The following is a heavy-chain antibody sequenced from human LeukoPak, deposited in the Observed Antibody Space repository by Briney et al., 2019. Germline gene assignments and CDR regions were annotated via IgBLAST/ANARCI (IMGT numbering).Heavy chain of an antibody. Sequence: LSLTCAVSGYSISSGYYWGWIRPPPGKGLEWIGSIYHSGSTYYNPSLKSRVTISVDTSKNQFSLKVSSVTAADTAVYYCARQAIAATGNWFDPWGQGTLVTVSS. CDR3: ARQAIAATGNWFDP. CDR1: GYSISSGYY. J-gene: IGHJ5*02. CDR2: IYHSGST. D-gene: IGHD2-15*01. V-gene: IGHV4-38-2*01.